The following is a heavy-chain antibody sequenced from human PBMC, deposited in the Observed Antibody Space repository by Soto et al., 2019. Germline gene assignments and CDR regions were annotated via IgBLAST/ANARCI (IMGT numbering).Heavy chain of an antibody. J-gene: IGHJ4*02. Sequence: EVQLVESGGGLVQPGGSLRLSCAASGFTLSSYSMNWVRQAPGKGLEWVSYISSSSSTIYYADSVKGRFTISRDNAKNALYLQMNSLRAEGTVGYYCARDLNYGLFDYWGQGTVVTVSS. D-gene: IGHD4-17*01. CDR3: ARDLNYGLFDY. CDR1: GFTLSSYS. V-gene: IGHV3-48*01. CDR2: ISSSSSTI.